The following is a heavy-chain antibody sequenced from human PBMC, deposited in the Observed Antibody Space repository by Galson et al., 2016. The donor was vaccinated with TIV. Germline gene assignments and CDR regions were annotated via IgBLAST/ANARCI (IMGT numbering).Heavy chain of an antibody. J-gene: IGHJ6*02. D-gene: IGHD4-17*01. CDR3: PRDRLLSMTPVTTGYGMDV. V-gene: IGHV3-66*02. CDR1: GFSISSNY. CDR2: IYGGGGT. Sequence: SLRLSCAASGFSISSNYMNWVRQAPGKGLEWVSFIYGGGGTDYAESVRGRFTISIDDSKNTLYLQMNSLRTEDTAVYYCPRDRLLSMTPVTTGYGMDVWGQGTTFTVSS.